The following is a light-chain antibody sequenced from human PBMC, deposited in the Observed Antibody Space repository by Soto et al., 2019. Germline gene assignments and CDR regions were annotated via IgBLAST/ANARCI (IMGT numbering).Light chain of an antibody. V-gene: IGKV3D-11*01. J-gene: IGKJ4*01. CDR1: QGVSSF. CDR2: DAP. Sequence: EIVLTQSPATLSLSPGERATLSCRASQGVSSFLAWCQRKPGQAPRLLIYDAPNRATGIPARFSGSGPGTYFTLTISSLEPEDFELYYCQHRSNWHGLTVGGGTKVEIK. CDR3: QHRSNWHGLT.